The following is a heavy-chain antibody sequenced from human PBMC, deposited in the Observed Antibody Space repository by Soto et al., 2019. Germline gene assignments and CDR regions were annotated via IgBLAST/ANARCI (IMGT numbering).Heavy chain of an antibody. V-gene: IGHV3-23*01. Sequence: EEQLLESGGGLVQPGGSLRLSCTASGFTFSLYAMSWARHTPGKGLEWVASISGSGERTYYADSVKGRLTISKDNSQNSVFLQRRILRAEDTAEYYCAKGDWLYDNYYGMEVWGQATSVTVSS. D-gene: IGHD3-9*01. J-gene: IGHJ6*02. CDR2: ISGSGERT. CDR1: GFTFSLYA. CDR3: AKGDWLYDNYYGMEV.